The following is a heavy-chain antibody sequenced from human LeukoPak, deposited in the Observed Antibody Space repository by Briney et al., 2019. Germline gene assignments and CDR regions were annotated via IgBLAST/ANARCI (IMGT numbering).Heavy chain of an antibody. J-gene: IGHJ3*02. CDR3: ARDLSDGDYVSHAFDI. CDR1: GGSISSGGYY. Sequence: SQTLSLTCTVSGGSISSGGYYWSWIRQPPGKGLEWIGYIYHSGSTYYNPSLKSRVTISVDRSKNQFSLKLSSVTAADTAVYYCARDLSDGDYVSHAFDIWGQGTMVTVSS. CDR2: IYHSGST. V-gene: IGHV4-30-2*01. D-gene: IGHD4-17*01.